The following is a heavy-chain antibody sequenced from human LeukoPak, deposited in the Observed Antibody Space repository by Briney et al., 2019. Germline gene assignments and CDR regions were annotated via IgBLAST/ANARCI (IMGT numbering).Heavy chain of an antibody. J-gene: IGHJ3*02. CDR2: FDPEDGET. D-gene: IGHD2-21*02. Sequence: ASVKVSCKVSGYTLTELSMHWVRQAPGKGLEWMGGFDPEDGETIYAQKFQGRVTMTEDTSTDTAYMELSSLRSEGTAVYYCKGIVVVTAGSDAFDIWGQGTMVTVSS. V-gene: IGHV1-24*01. CDR3: KGIVVVTAGSDAFDI. CDR1: GYTLTELS.